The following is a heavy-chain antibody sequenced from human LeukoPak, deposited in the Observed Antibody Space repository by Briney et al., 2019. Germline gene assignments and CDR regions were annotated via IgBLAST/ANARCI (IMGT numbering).Heavy chain of an antibody. D-gene: IGHD5-18*01. J-gene: IGHJ4*02. V-gene: IGHV1-69*13. CDR3: ARGNRGYSYGPPFDY. Sequence: SVKVSCKASGYTFTSYGINWVRQAPGQGLEWMGGIIPIFGTANYAQKFQGRVTITADESTSTAYMELSSLRSEDTAVYYCARGNRGYSYGPPFDYWGQGTLVTVSS. CDR2: IIPIFGTA. CDR1: GYTFTSYG.